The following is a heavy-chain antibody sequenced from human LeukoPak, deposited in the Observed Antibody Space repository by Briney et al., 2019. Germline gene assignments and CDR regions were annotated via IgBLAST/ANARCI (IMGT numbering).Heavy chain of an antibody. D-gene: IGHD2-15*01. CDR2: ISFHGANE. J-gene: IGHJ1*01. Sequence: GGSLRLSCTASGFNFSAYGMHWVRQAPGKGLDWVAVISFHGANEYYADSVKGRFTISRDNSNNTLYLQMNSVRAEDTAVYYCAKGRRGSSYVHYFATWGQGTLVIVSS. CDR3: AKGRRGSSYVHYFAT. V-gene: IGHV3-30*18. CDR1: GFNFSAYG.